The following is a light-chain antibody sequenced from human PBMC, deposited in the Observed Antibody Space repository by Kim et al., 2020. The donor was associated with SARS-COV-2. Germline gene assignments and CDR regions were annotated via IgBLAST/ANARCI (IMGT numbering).Light chain of an antibody. J-gene: IGLJ2*01. CDR1: SFTKYV. Sequence: SSELTQDPVMSVALGQTVRITCQGDSFTKYVVSWYQQKAGQAPLLVFFGKDSRPSGIPVRFSGSWSGNTASLTITGAQAEDAADYYCCTRDITVEQWIFG. CDR3: CTRDITVEQWI. V-gene: IGLV3-19*01. CDR2: GKD.